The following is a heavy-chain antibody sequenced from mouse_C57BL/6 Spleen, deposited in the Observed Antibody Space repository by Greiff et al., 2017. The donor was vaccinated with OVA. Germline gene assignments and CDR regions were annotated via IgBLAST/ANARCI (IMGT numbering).Heavy chain of an antibody. J-gene: IGHJ1*03. V-gene: IGHV2-6*03. CDR2: IWSDGST. CDR3: ARGVGSSYPYFDV. Sequence: QVQLKESGPGLVAPSQSLSITCTVSGFSFTSYGVHWVRQPPGKGLEWLVVIWSDGSTTYNSALKSSLSISKDNSKSQVFLKRNRLQTDDTAMYDCARGVGSSYPYFDVWGTGTTVTVSS. D-gene: IGHD1-1*01. CDR1: GFSFTSYG.